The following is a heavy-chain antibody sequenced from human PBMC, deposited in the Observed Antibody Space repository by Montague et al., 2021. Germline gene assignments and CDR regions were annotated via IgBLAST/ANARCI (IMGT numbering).Heavy chain of an antibody. CDR3: ARHRSSPHSMAFVASDHSSSLDL. D-gene: IGHD2/OR15-2a*01. J-gene: IGHJ6*04. V-gene: IGHV4-39*01. CDR2: LDYSGTT. CDR1: GDSISSKGNL. Sequence: SETLSLTCSVSGDSISSKGNLWGWIRQPPGKGLEWIGILDYSGTTYYSPSLRSRVTISVDTSKSQFSLKVPAVTAADTAVYYCARHRSSPHSMAFVASDHSSSLDLWGTGTTVAVSS.